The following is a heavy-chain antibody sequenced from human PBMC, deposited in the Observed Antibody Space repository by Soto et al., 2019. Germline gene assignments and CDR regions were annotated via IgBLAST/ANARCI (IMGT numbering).Heavy chain of an antibody. CDR1: GFTFSSYA. Sequence: GGSLRLSCAASGFTFSSYAVSWVRQAPGKGLEYVSGISGNGVGTYYANSVQGRFTISRDNSKNTVYLQMGSLRPEDMAVYYCARRARPDFYYMDVWGKGTTVTVSS. CDR2: ISGNGVGT. CDR3: ARRARPDFYYMDV. D-gene: IGHD6-6*01. V-gene: IGHV3-64*01. J-gene: IGHJ6*03.